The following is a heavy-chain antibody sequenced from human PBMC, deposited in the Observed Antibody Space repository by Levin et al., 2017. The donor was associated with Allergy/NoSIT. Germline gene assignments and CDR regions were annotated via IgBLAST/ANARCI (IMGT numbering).Heavy chain of an antibody. J-gene: IGHJ3*02. D-gene: IGHD4-17*01. CDR3: ARWDYGDYPDAFDI. CDR1: GFTFSSYA. V-gene: IGHV3-30-3*01. Sequence: PGGSLRLSCAASGFTFSSYAMHWVRQAPGKGLEWVAVISYDGSNKYYADSVKGRFTISRDNSKNTLYLQMNSLRAEDTAVYYCARWDYGDYPDAFDIWGQGTMVTVSS. CDR2: ISYDGSNK.